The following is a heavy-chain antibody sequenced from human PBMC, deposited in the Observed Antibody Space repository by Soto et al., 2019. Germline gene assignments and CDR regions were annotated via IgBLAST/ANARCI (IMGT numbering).Heavy chain of an antibody. D-gene: IGHD6-19*01. Sequence: SVKVSCKASGGTFSNYAISCVRLSPGQGLEWMGGIIPIFGTANYAQKFQGRVTITADESTSTAYMDPVDTATYYCAHRRFYNSDWDRGVFDFWGQGTLVTVSS. CDR1: GGTFSNYA. V-gene: IGHV1-69*13. CDR2: IIPIFGTA. CDR3: YNSDWDRGVFDF. J-gene: IGHJ4*02.